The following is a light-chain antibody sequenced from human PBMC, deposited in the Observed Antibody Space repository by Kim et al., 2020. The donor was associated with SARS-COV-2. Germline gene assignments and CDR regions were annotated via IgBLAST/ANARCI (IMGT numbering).Light chain of an antibody. J-gene: IGLJ2*01. CDR2: GKN. CDR3: NSRDSSSNHLV. CDR1: SLRSYY. V-gene: IGLV3-19*01. Sequence: ALGQTVRITCQGDSLRSYYASWYQQKPGQAPVLVIYGKNNRPSGIPDRISGSSSGNTASLTITGAQAEDEADYYCNSRDSSSNHLVFGGGTQLTVL.